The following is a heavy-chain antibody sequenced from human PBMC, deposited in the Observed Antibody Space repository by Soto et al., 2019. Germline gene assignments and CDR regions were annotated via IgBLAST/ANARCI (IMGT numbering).Heavy chain of an antibody. CDR3: ATSNWFDP. J-gene: IGHJ5*02. CDR2: IYYSGST. V-gene: IGHV4-39*01. Sequence: QLQLQESGPGLVKPSETLSLTCTVSGGSISSRGYYCGWIRQHPGKGLEWIGTIYYSGSTYYNPSLTSRVTISVYTSKNQFSLKLSSVTAADTAVYYCATSNWFDPWGQGTLVTVSS. CDR1: GGSISSRGYY.